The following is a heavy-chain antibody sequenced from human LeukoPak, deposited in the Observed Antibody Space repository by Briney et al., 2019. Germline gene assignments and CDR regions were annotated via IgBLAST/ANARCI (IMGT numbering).Heavy chain of an antibody. CDR2: IIPIFGIA. V-gene: IGHV1-69*04. J-gene: IGHJ4*02. CDR3: ANYPALDCSGGSCYYFDY. Sequence: SVKVSCKASGYTFTSYGISWERQAPGQGLEWMGRIIPIFGIANYAQKFQGRVTITADKSTSTAYMELSSLRSEDAAVYYCANYPALDCSGGSCYYFDYWGQGTLVTVSS. D-gene: IGHD2-15*01. CDR1: GYTFTSYG.